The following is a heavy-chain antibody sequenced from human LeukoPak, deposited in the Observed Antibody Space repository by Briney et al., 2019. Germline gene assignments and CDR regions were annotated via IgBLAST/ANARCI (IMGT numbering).Heavy chain of an antibody. CDR1: EYTFTTRN. J-gene: IGHJ4*02. CDR2: IDPSGGST. Sequence: ASVKVSCKASEYTFTTRNMHWVRQAPGQGLEWMGIIDPSGGSTSYAQKFQGRVTLTRDTSASTVSMELSSLRSEDTAVYYCARDLAGHYSVDYWGQGTLVTVSS. CDR3: ARDLAGHYSVDY. V-gene: IGHV1-46*01. D-gene: IGHD2-15*01.